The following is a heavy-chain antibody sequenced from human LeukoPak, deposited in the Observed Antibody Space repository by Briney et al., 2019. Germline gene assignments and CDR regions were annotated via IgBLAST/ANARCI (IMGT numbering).Heavy chain of an antibody. CDR3: ARFLMIFGVFQTGAFDI. CDR2: IYYSGST. V-gene: IGHV4-59*08. CDR1: GFTFSSYS. J-gene: IGHJ3*02. D-gene: IGHD3-3*01. Sequence: KPGVSVRLSCAASGFTFSSYSMTWIRQPPGKGLNWLGYIYYSGSTNYNPSLKSRVTISVDTSKIQFSLKLSSVTAADTAVYYCARFLMIFGVFQTGAFDIWGQGTMVPVSS.